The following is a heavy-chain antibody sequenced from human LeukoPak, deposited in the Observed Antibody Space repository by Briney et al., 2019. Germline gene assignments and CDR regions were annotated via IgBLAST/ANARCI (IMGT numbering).Heavy chain of an antibody. Sequence: GESLKISCKASGYSFINYWIGWVRQMPGKGLEWMGIIYPGDSHITYSPSFQGQVTISADKSIDTAYLQWSSLKASDTAMYYCASRTGQGFDPWGQGTLVTVSS. CDR1: GYSFINYW. CDR3: ASRTGQGFDP. CDR2: IYPGDSHI. V-gene: IGHV5-51*01. D-gene: IGHD1-1*01. J-gene: IGHJ5*02.